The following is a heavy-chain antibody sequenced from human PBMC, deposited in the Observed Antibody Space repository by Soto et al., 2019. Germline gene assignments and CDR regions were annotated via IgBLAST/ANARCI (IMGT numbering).Heavy chain of an antibody. V-gene: IGHV4-31*03. D-gene: IGHD6-13*01. CDR2: IYYSGST. J-gene: IGHJ5*02. CDR1: GGPISSGGYY. Sequence: SETLSLTCTVSGGPISSGGYYWSWIRQHPGKGLEWIGYIYYSGSTYYNPSLKSRVTISVDTSKNQFSLKLSSVTAADTAVYYCARAPRSSFLWWFDPWGQGTLVTV. CDR3: ARAPRSSFLWWFDP.